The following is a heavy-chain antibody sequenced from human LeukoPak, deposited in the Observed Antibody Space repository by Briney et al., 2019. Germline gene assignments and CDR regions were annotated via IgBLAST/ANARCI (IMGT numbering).Heavy chain of an antibody. D-gene: IGHD3-10*01. CDR2: IYTSGST. CDR1: GGSISSYY. V-gene: IGHV4-4*07. CDR3: ARGYYGSGSYYKGYYYYYMDV. Sequence: PSETLSLTCTVSGGSISSYYWSWIRQPAGKGLEWLGRIYTSGSTNYNPSLKSRVTMSVDTSKNQFSLKLSSVTAADTAVYYCARGYYGSGSYYKGYYYYYMDVWGKGTTVTVSS. J-gene: IGHJ6*03.